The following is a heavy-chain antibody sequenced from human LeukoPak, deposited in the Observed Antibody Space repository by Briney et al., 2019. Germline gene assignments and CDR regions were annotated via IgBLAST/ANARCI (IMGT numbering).Heavy chain of an antibody. CDR2: ISGSGGST. Sequence: GGSLRLSCAASGFTFSSYAMSWVRQAPGKGLEWVSAISGSGGSTYYADSVKGRFTNSRDNSKNTLYLQMNSLRAEDTAVYYCAKLGIAVAGTSPFDYWGQGTLVTVSS. J-gene: IGHJ4*02. CDR3: AKLGIAVAGTSPFDY. D-gene: IGHD6-19*01. V-gene: IGHV3-23*01. CDR1: GFTFSSYA.